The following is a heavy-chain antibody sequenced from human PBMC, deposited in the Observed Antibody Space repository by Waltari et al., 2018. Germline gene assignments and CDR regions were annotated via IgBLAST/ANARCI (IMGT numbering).Heavy chain of an antibody. CDR2: SNHSGST. V-gene: IGHV4-34*01. D-gene: IGHD6-13*01. CDR3: ARGRSAAAGNAGNWFDP. CDR1: GGSFSGYY. Sequence: QVQLQQWGAGLLKPSETLSLTCAVSGGSFSGYYWSWIRHPPVKGLEWIGESNHSGSTNDNPSLKSRVTRSVDTAKNQFSMKLSSVTAADTAVYYCARGRSAAAGNAGNWFDPWGQGTLVTVSS. J-gene: IGHJ5*02.